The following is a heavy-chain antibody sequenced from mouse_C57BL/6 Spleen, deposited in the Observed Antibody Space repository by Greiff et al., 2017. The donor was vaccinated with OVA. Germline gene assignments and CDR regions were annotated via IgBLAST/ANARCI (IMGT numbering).Heavy chain of an antibody. J-gene: IGHJ4*01. CDR2: INPSTGGT. Sequence: VQLQQSGPELVKPGASVKISCKASGYSFTGYYMNWVKQSPEKSLEWIGEINPSTGGTTSNQKFQAKATLTVNKSPSTAYMQRKGLTSEDSAVYYCAREIAGYAMDYWGQGTSVTVSS. V-gene: IGHV1-42*01. CDR3: AREIAGYAMDY. CDR1: GYSFTGYY.